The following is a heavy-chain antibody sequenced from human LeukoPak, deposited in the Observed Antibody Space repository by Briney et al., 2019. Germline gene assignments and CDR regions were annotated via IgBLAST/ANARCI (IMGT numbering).Heavy chain of an antibody. CDR2: TYYRSKWYN. D-gene: IGHD1-1*01. CDR1: GDSVSSNSAA. Sequence: SQTLSLTCAISGDSVSSNSAAWNWIRQSPSRGLEWLGRTYYRSKWYNDYAVSVKSRITINPDTSKNQFSLQLNSVTPEDTAVNYCARGYNYNWNEWGFDPWGQGTLVTVSS. V-gene: IGHV6-1*01. CDR3: ARGYNYNWNEWGFDP. J-gene: IGHJ5*02.